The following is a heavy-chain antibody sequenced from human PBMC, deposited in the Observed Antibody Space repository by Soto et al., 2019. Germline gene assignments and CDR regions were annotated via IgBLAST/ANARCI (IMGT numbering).Heavy chain of an antibody. J-gene: IGHJ4*02. CDR3: ARGRLVPAVNFDY. CDR1: GGSISSGAYY. CDR2: IYYSGST. Sequence: PSETLSLTCTVSGGSISSGAYYWSWIRQHPGKGLEWIGYIYYSGSTYYNPSLKSRVTISVDTSKNQFSLKLSSVTAADTAVYYCARGRLVPAVNFDYWGQGALVTVSS. V-gene: IGHV4-30-4*08. D-gene: IGHD2-2*01.